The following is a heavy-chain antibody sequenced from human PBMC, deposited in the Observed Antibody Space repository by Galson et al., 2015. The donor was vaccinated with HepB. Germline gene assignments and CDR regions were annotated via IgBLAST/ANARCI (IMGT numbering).Heavy chain of an antibody. CDR1: GFTFSSYA. D-gene: IGHD3-22*01. V-gene: IGHV3-23*01. CDR2: ISGSGGST. CDR3: AKDLKISHTYYYDSSGQGGAFDI. J-gene: IGHJ3*02. Sequence: SLRLSCAASGFTFSSYAMSWVRQAPGKGLEWVSAISGSGGSTYYADSVKGRFTISRDNSKNTLYLQMNSLRAEDTAVYYCAKDLKISHTYYYDSSGQGGAFDIWGQGTMVTVSS.